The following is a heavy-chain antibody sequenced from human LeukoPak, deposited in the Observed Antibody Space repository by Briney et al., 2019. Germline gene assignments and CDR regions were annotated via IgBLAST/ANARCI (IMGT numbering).Heavy chain of an antibody. V-gene: IGHV3-23*01. CDR2: ISGSGGST. D-gene: IGHD3-22*01. CDR3: AKDPTYYYDSSGYGVGAFDI. J-gene: IGHJ3*02. CDR1: GFTFSSYA. Sequence: TGGSLRLSCAASGFTFSSYAMSWVRQAPGKGLKWVSAISGSGGSTYYADSVKGRFTISRDNSKNTLYLQMNSLRAEDTAVYYCAKDPTYYYDSSGYGVGAFDIWGQGTMVTVSS.